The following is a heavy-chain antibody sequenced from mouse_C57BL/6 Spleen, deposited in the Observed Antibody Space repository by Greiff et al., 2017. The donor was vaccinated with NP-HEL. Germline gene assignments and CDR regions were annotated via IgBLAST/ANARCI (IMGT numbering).Heavy chain of an antibody. CDR1: GFSLTSYG. D-gene: IGHD1-1*01. CDR2: IWGVGST. CDR3: ASRITTVGAC. J-gene: IGHJ3*01. Sequence: VKVVESGPGLVAPSQSLSITCTVSGFSLTSYGVDWVRQSPGKGLAWLGVIWGVGSTNYNSALKSRLSISKDNSKSQVFLKMNSQQTDDTAMYYWASRITTVGACWGQGTLVTVSA. V-gene: IGHV2-6*01.